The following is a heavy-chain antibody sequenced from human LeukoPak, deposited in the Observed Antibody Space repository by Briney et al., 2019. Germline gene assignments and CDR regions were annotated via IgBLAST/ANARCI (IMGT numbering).Heavy chain of an antibody. J-gene: IGHJ4*02. D-gene: IGHD3-22*01. CDR3: ARHLTYYYDSSGYYYFDY. CDR1: GGSISSYY. Sequence: SETLSLTCTVSGGSISSYYWSWIRQPPGKGLEWIGEINHSGSTNYNPSLKSRVTISVDTSKNQFSLKLSSVTAADTAVYYCARHLTYYYDSSGYYYFDYWGQGTLVTVSS. CDR2: INHSGST. V-gene: IGHV4-34*01.